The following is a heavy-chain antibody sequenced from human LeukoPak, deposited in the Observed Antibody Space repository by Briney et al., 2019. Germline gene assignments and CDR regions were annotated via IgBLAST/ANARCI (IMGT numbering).Heavy chain of an antibody. CDR1: GFTFSSYA. D-gene: IGHD1-26*01. Sequence: GGSLRLSCAASGFTFSSYAMSWVRQAPGKGLEWVSGISGSGGSTYYADSVKGRFTISRDNSKNTLFLQMNSLRPEDTAVYFCARDLISGSHYWGQGTLVTVSS. V-gene: IGHV3-23*01. CDR2: ISGSGGST. CDR3: ARDLISGSHY. J-gene: IGHJ4*02.